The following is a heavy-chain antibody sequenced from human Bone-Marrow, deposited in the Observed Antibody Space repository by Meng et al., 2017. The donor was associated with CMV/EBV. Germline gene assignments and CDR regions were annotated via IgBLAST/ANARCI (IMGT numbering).Heavy chain of an antibody. V-gene: IGHV4-59*01. CDR3: ARLGLRANWFDP. Sequence: SETLSLTCTVSGGSISSYYWSWIRQPPGKGLEWIGYIYYSGSTNYNPSLKSRVTISVDTSKNQFSLKLSSVTAADTAVYYCARLGLRANWFDPRGQGTLVTVSS. CDR1: GGSISSYY. J-gene: IGHJ5*02. CDR2: IYYSGST. D-gene: IGHD3-10*01.